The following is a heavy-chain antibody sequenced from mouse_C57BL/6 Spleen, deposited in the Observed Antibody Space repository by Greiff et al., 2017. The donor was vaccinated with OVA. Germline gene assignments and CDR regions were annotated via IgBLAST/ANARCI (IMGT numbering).Heavy chain of an antibody. V-gene: IGHV1-80*01. CDR2: MYPGDGDT. CDR1: GYAFSSYW. Sequence: QVHVKQSGAELVKPGASVKISCKASGYAFSSYWMNWVKQRPGKGLEWIGQMYPGDGDTNYNGKFKGKATLTADKSSSTAYMQLSSLTSEDSAVYFCARGDSNYWYFDVWGTGTTVTVSS. J-gene: IGHJ1*03. D-gene: IGHD2-5*01. CDR3: ARGDSNYWYFDV.